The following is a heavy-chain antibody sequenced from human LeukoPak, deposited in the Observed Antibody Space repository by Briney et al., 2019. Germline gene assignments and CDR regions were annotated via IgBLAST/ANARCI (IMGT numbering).Heavy chain of an antibody. Sequence: SETLSLTCAVSGGSLSGSYCTWVRQSPGEGLEWIGEINHSGRTNYNPSLQSQVTISLDTTRSQFSLILRSVTAADTAVYYCAKDPCSSINCPLRFWGQGTLVTVSS. CDR2: INHSGRT. CDR3: AKDPCSSINCPLRF. CDR1: GGSLSGSY. D-gene: IGHD2-2*01. J-gene: IGHJ4*02. V-gene: IGHV4-34*01.